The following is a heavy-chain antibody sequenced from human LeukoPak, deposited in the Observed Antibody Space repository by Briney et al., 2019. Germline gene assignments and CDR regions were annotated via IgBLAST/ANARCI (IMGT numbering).Heavy chain of an antibody. CDR3: AREGWNRHFDY. V-gene: IGHV3-9*01. CDR2: ISWNSGSI. D-gene: IGHD1-1*01. Sequence: QPGRSLRLSCAASGFTFDDYAMHWVRQAPGKGLEWVSGISWNSGSIGYADSVKGRFTISRDNAKNSLYLQMDSLRAEDTALYYCAREGWNRHFDYWGQGTLVTVSS. CDR1: GFTFDDYA. J-gene: IGHJ4*02.